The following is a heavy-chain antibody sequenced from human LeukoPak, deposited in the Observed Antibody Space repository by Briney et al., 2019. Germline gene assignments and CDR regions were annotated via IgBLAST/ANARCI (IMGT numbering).Heavy chain of an antibody. CDR3: AREKVGSSWYKPVIWFDP. Sequence: QSGRSLRLSCAASGFTFSSYAMHWVRQAPGKGLEWVAVISYDGSNKYYADSVKGRFTISRDNSKNTLYLQMNSLRAEDTAVYYCAREKVGSSWYKPVIWFDPWGQGTLVTVSS. V-gene: IGHV3-30-3*01. CDR2: ISYDGSNK. D-gene: IGHD6-13*01. CDR1: GFTFSSYA. J-gene: IGHJ5*02.